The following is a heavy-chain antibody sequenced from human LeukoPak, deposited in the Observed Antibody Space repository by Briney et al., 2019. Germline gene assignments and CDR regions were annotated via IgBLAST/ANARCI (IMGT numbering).Heavy chain of an antibody. CDR2: ISSSSSYI. CDR3: ARAFSSGWYY. D-gene: IGHD6-19*01. CDR1: GFTFSSYG. V-gene: IGHV3-21*01. Sequence: PGGSLRLSCAASGFTFSSYGMHWVRQAPGKGLEWVSSISSSSSYIYYADSVKGRFTISRDNAKNSLYLQMNSLRAEDTAVYYCARAFSSGWYYWGQGTLVTVSS. J-gene: IGHJ4*02.